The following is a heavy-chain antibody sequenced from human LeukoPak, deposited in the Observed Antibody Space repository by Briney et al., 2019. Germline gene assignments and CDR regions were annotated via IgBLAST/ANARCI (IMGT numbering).Heavy chain of an antibody. CDR3: VREKVGDVCDY. V-gene: IGHV1-69*04. CDR2: IIPILGIA. D-gene: IGHD1-26*01. J-gene: IGHJ4*02. Sequence: ASVKVSCKASGVTFSSYSITWGRQAPGQRPELMGRIIPILGIASYAQKFQGRVTITADKSTSTAYMELSSLRSEDTAVYYCVREKVGDVCDYWGQGTLVTVSS. CDR1: GVTFSSYS.